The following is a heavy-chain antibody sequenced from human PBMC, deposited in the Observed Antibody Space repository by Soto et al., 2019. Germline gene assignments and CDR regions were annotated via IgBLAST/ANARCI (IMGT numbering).Heavy chain of an antibody. Sequence: QVQLQQWGAGLLKHSETLSLTCAVYGGSFSGYYWSWIRQPPGKGLEWLGEINPSGSTNYNPSLKSRVTISVDTSKNQFSQKLSSVTAADTAVYYCARRQLDIVVVVAATTYYFDYWVQGTLVTVSS. J-gene: IGHJ4*02. V-gene: IGHV4-34*01. CDR2: INPSGST. CDR1: GGSFSGYY. CDR3: ARRQLDIVVVVAATTYYFDY. D-gene: IGHD2-15*01.